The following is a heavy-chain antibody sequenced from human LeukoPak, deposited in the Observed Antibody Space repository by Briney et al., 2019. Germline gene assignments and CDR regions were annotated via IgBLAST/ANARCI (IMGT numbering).Heavy chain of an antibody. CDR1: GFTFSSYT. V-gene: IGHV3-21*04. CDR2: ITTSSSYI. D-gene: IGHD3-22*01. Sequence: GGSLRLSCAASGFTFSSYTMNWVRQAPGKGLEWVSSITTSSSYIYYADSVKGRFTISRDNAKNSLYLQMNSLRAEDTAVYYCAKSPVVYYDSSGYPGDYWGQGTLVTVSS. CDR3: AKSPVVYYDSSGYPGDY. J-gene: IGHJ4*02.